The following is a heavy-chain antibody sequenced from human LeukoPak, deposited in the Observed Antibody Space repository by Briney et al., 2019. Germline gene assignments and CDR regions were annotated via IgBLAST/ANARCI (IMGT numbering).Heavy chain of an antibody. Sequence: GGSLRLSCAASGITFSSYSMNWVRQAPGKGLEWISYLSSDNYTIYYADSVKGRFIISRDNAKDSLYLQMNSLRAEDTAVYYCARVATDGGGFDPWGQGTLVTVSS. CDR2: LSSDNYTI. CDR1: GITFSSYS. J-gene: IGHJ5*02. V-gene: IGHV3-48*01. D-gene: IGHD3-16*01. CDR3: ARVATDGGGFDP.